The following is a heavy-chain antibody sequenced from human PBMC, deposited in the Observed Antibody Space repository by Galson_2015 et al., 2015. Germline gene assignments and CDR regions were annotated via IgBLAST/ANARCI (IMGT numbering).Heavy chain of an antibody. J-gene: IGHJ4*02. Sequence: SLRLSCAASGFTFSSYGMHWVRQAPGKGLEWVAVISYDGGNEYYADSVKGRFTISRDNSKNTLYLQMNSLRAGDTAVYYCAEDRGYWGQGTLVTVSS. CDR1: GFTFSSYG. CDR2: ISYDGGNE. V-gene: IGHV3-30*18. CDR3: AEDRGY. D-gene: IGHD3-10*01.